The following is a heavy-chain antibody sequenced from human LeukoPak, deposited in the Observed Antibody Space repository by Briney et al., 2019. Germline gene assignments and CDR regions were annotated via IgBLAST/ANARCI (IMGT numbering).Heavy chain of an antibody. CDR2: IFYSGNT. J-gene: IGHJ4*01. D-gene: IGHD3-22*01. CDR3: ATYRTDDSGYYPYLDS. CDR1: GGSISSYY. V-gene: IGHV4-59*01. Sequence: PSETLSLTCHVSGGSISSYYWNWMRQPPGKGLEWIGYIFYSGNTNYNPSLNSRLTMSIDPSKSQFSLKLTSVTAADTAVYYCATYRTDDSGYYPYLDSWGHGILVTVSS.